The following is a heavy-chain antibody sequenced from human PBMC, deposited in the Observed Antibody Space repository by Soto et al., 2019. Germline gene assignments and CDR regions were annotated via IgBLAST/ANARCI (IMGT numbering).Heavy chain of an antibody. V-gene: IGHV4-59*06. CDR2: IYYSGST. Sequence: PSETLSLTCTVPGGSISIYYWSCIRPPPGKGLEWIGYIYYSGSTYYNPSLKSRVTISVDTSKNQFSLKLGSVTAADTAGYYCASGTEVSPSWDVWGQGTTVTVSS. J-gene: IGHJ6*02. D-gene: IGHD1-26*01. CDR3: ASGTEVSPSWDV. CDR1: GGSISIYY.